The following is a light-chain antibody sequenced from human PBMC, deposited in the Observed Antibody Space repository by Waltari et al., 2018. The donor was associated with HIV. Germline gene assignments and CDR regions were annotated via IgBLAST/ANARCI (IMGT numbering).Light chain of an antibody. V-gene: IGKV1-12*01. Sequence: DVQLTQSPSFVSASVGDRVIITCRASQSIRSWLAWYQQKPGKAPKILIYAASTLQSGVPSRFSGSGSGTDFTLTISSLQPEDFATYYCQQGNSFPRTFGQGTKVEIK. J-gene: IGKJ1*01. CDR3: QQGNSFPRT. CDR1: QSIRSW. CDR2: AAS.